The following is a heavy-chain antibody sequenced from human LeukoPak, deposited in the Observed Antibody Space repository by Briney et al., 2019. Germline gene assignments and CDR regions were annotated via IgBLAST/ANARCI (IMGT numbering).Heavy chain of an antibody. J-gene: IGHJ5*02. CDR3: ARGGRDYAQPDAVGVYWFDP. CDR2: IIPIFGTA. V-gene: IGHV1-69*01. D-gene: IGHD4-17*01. CDR1: GGTFSSYA. Sequence: SVKVSCKASGGTFSSYAISWVRQAPGQGLEWMGGIIPIFGTANYAQKFHGRVTITADESTSTAYMELSSLRSEDTAVYYCARGGRDYAQPDAVGVYWFDPWGQGTLVTVSS.